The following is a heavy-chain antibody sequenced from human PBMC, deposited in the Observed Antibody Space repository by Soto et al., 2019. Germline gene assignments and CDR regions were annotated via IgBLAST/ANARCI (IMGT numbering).Heavy chain of an antibody. J-gene: IGHJ4*02. V-gene: IGHV3-53*01. Sequence: GGSLRLSCETSGFSISYKFMSWVRQAPGKGLEWISVISSGGDPSYADSVKGRFTISRDITKNTLFLQMTSLRADDTAVYFCARDSGYSSAYWEHYFDYWGQGTLVTVSS. CDR3: ARDSGYSSAYWEHYFDY. D-gene: IGHD3-16*01. CDR1: GFSISYKF. CDR2: ISSGGDP.